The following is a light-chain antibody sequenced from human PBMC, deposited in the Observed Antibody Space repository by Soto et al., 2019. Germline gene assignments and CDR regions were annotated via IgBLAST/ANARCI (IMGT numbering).Light chain of an antibody. V-gene: IGKV3-20*01. CDR3: QQYGSSALT. CDR1: QTVSRTY. Sequence: DIVLTQSPATLSLSPGERASLSCRASQTVSRTYLAWYQQKPGQAPRLLIYGASSRATGIPDRFSGSGSGTDFTLTISRLEPEDFAVYYCQQYGSSALTFGGGTKVDIK. J-gene: IGKJ4*01. CDR2: GAS.